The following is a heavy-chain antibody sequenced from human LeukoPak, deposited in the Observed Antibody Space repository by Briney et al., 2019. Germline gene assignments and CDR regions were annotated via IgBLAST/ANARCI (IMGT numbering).Heavy chain of an antibody. V-gene: IGHV1-18*01. J-gene: IGHJ3*02. CDR1: GYTFTSYG. D-gene: IGHD3-3*01. CDR3: ARDFFPTLRFLGI. Sequence: GASVKVSFKASGYTFTSYGISWVRQAPGQGLEWMGWISAYNGNTNYAQKLLGRVTMTTDTSTSTAYMELRSLRSDDTAVYYCARDFFPTLRFLGIWGQGTMVTVSS. CDR2: ISAYNGNT.